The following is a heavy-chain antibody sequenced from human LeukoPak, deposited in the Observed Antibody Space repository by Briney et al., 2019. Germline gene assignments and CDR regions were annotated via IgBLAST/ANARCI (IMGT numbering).Heavy chain of an antibody. Sequence: ASVKVSCKASGYTFTNYDFNWVRQATGQGLEWMGWMNPNSGATGYAQKFQGRVTMTRDTSINTAYMELSSLRSEDTAVYYCARRLVRGSRSSYFDYWGQGTLVTVSS. J-gene: IGHJ4*02. CDR3: ARRLVRGSRSSYFDY. CDR1: GYTFTNYD. V-gene: IGHV1-8*01. CDR2: MNPNSGAT. D-gene: IGHD6-6*01.